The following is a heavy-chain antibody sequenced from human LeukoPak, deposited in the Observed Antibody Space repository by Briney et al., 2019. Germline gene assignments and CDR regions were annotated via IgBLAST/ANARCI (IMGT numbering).Heavy chain of an antibody. D-gene: IGHD3-10*01. V-gene: IGHV3-7*01. CDR2: MKFDGSII. CDR1: GFRFSSSW. J-gene: IGHJ4*02. Sequence: PGGSLRLSCAASGFRFSSSWMTWLRQAPKKGLEWVATMKFDGSIIAYVDPVKGRFTISRDNAKNSLYLQMNSLRAEDTAVYYCARDPSFGALDYWGLGTLVTVSS. CDR3: ARDPSFGALDY.